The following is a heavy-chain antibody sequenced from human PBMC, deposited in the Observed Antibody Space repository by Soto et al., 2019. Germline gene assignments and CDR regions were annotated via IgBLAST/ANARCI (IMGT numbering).Heavy chain of an antibody. CDR1: GYTFTTYT. CDR2: INPVNGNT. V-gene: IGHV1-3*01. CDR3: ASGIAIGQLDP. D-gene: IGHD6-13*01. Sequence: GASVKVSCKASGYTFTTYTMNWVRQAPGQRLEWMGWINPVNGNTKSSQKFQDRVIITRDTSASTAYMELRSLRSEDTAVYYCASGIAIGQLDPWGQGTLVTVSS. J-gene: IGHJ5*02.